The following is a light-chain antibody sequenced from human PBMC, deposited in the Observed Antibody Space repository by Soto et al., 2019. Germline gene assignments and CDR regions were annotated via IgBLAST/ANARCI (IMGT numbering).Light chain of an antibody. CDR1: QSISSY. Sequence: EMEKSLSLSSLRASVGDRVTITCRASQSISSYLNWYQQKPGKAPKLLIYDASSLESGVPSRFSGSGSGTDFTLTICSLQPEALATYYSEQTYNTPVRFGQGTKVDIK. V-gene: IGKV1-39*01. CDR2: DAS. J-gene: IGKJ1*01. CDR3: EQTYNTPVR.